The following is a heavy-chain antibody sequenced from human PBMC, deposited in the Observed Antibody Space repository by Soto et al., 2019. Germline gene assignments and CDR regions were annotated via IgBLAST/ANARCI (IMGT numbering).Heavy chain of an antibody. CDR3: ARQGSWPYDYYGLDV. CDR1: GYTFTTSG. V-gene: IGHV1-18*01. Sequence: QVQLVQSGPEVKKPGASVKVSCEASGYTFTTSGISWVRQAPGQGLEWMGWISTYNGDTNSAQKFQGRVTMTADTSTGTVYMELMGLKSDDTAVYYCARQGSWPYDYYGLDVWGQGTTVTVSS. J-gene: IGHJ6*02. D-gene: IGHD1-26*01. CDR2: ISTYNGDT.